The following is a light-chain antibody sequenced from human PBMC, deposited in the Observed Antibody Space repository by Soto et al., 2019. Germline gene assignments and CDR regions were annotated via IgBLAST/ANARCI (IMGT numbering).Light chain of an antibody. V-gene: IGKV3-11*01. CDR1: QSVGRF. CDR3: QQRSKWPLT. J-gene: IGKJ4*01. Sequence: EIVLTQSPVTLSLSPGERATLSCRASQSVGRFLGWYQQKPGQAPSLLIYDASNRATGIPARFSGSGSGTDFTLTISSLEPEDCAVYYCQQRSKWPLTFGGGTKVEIK. CDR2: DAS.